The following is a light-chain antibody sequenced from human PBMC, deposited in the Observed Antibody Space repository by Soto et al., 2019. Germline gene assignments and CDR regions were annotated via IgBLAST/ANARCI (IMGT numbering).Light chain of an antibody. Sequence: EIVLTQSPGTLSLSPGERATLSCRASHSVSSSYLAWYQQKPGQAPRLLIYGASSRATGIPDRFSGSGSGTDFTLTISRLEAEDFAVYYCQQYGSSPPWTFGQGTKVEI. CDR3: QQYGSSPPWT. CDR1: HSVSSSY. CDR2: GAS. J-gene: IGKJ1*01. V-gene: IGKV3-20*01.